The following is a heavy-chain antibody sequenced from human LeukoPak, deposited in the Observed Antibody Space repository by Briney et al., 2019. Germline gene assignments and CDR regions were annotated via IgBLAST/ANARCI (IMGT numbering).Heavy chain of an antibody. CDR3: ARWKGELSSYDY. CDR2: IYSGGST. J-gene: IGHJ4*02. D-gene: IGHD3-16*02. Sequence: GGSLRLSCAASGFTVSSNYMSWGRQAPGKGLEWGSVIYSGGSTYYADSVKGRFTISRDNSKNTLYLQMNSLRAEDTAVYYCARWKGELSSYDYWGQGTLVTVSS. CDR1: GFTVSSNY. V-gene: IGHV3-66*02.